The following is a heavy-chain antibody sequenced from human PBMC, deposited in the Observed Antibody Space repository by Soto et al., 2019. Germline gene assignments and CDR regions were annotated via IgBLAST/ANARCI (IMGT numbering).Heavy chain of an antibody. CDR3: ASRLTAATGRDY. CDR2: IYPSGST. D-gene: IGHD1-1*01. V-gene: IGHV4-4*02. J-gene: IGHJ4*02. CDR1: GGSMSNSLW. Sequence: QVQLQESGPGLVKPSGTLSLTCGVSGGSMSNSLWWSWVRQPPGKGLEWIGEIYPSGSTNYSPSLESPATMSVYRSQNQFSLKLTSVTAADTDVYYGASRLTAATGRDYWGRGTLVTVSS.